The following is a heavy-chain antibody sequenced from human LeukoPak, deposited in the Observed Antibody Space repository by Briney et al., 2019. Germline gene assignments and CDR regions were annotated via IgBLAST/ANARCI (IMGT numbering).Heavy chain of an antibody. D-gene: IGHD6-19*01. J-gene: IGHJ6*02. CDR2: ISGSGGTT. V-gene: IGHV3-23*01. Sequence: GGSLRLSCAASGHTFSSYAMSWVRRAPGKGLEWVSLISGSGGTTYYTDSVKGRFTISRDNSKNTLYLQMNSLRAEDTAVYYCANDWGYTSGCMDVWGQGTTVTVSS. CDR1: GHTFSSYA. CDR3: ANDWGYTSGCMDV.